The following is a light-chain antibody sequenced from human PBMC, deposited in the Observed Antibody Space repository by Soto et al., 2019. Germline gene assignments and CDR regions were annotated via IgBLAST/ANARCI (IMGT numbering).Light chain of an antibody. J-gene: IGKJ4*01. CDR2: AAS. CDR1: QGISSY. Sequence: DIQMTQSPSSLSASVGDRVTITCRASQGISSYLVWFQQKPGRAPKLLVYAASTLQSGVPSRFSGSGSGTEFTLTISSLQPEDFATYYCQQRKDYPLTFGGRTKVDIK. V-gene: IGKV1-9*01. CDR3: QQRKDYPLT.